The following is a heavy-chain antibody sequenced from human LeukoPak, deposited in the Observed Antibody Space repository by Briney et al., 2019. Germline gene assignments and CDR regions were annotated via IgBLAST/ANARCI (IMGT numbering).Heavy chain of an antibody. CDR2: IRYDGSNK. CDR3: AKDLVTMVRGVDKIDY. Sequence: GGSLRLSCAASGFTFSSYGMHWVRQAPGKGLEWVAFIRYDGSNKYYADSVKGRFTISRDNSKNTLYLQMNSLRAEDTAVYYCAKDLVTMVRGVDKIDYWGQGTLVTVSS. V-gene: IGHV3-30*02. J-gene: IGHJ4*02. CDR1: GFTFSSYG. D-gene: IGHD3-10*01.